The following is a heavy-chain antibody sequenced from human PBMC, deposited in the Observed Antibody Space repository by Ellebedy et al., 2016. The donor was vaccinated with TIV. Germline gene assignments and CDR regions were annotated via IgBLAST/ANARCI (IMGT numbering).Heavy chain of an antibody. Sequence: GESLKISCAASGFTFSSYAMSWVRQAPGKGLEWVSAISGSGGSTYYADSVKGRFTISRDNSKNTLYLQMNSLRAEDTAVYYCAKRYCSSTSCWGQGTLVTVSS. CDR3: AKRYCSSTSC. D-gene: IGHD2-2*01. CDR2: ISGSGGST. V-gene: IGHV3-23*01. CDR1: GFTFSSYA. J-gene: IGHJ4*02.